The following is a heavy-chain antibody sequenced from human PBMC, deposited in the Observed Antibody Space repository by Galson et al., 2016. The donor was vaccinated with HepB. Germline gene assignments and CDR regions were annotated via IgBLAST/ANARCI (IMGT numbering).Heavy chain of an antibody. V-gene: IGHV4-39*07. CDR2: VFYDGTT. D-gene: IGHD3-3*01. CDR3: ARKIYYFDN. CDR1: RGSVSSSAYY. Sequence: EPLSLTCTVSRGSVSSSAYYWSWVRQTPGKGLEWIGTVFYDGTTFYSPSLKSRLTISMDTSKNQFSLRLNSVTAADTAIYCCARKIYYFDNWGQGTLVAVSS. J-gene: IGHJ4*02.